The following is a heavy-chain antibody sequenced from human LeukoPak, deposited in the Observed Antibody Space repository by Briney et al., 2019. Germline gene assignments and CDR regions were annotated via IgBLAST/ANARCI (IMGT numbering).Heavy chain of an antibody. CDR1: GFTFSSYS. D-gene: IGHD5-12*01. CDR2: ISSSSSTI. CDR3: AREGGYDYESPDY. Sequence: GGSLRLSCAASGFTFSSYSMNWVRLAPGKGLEWVSYISSSSSTIYYADSVKGRFTISRDNAKNSLYLQMNSLRAEDTAVYYCAREGGYDYESPDYWGQGTLVTVSS. J-gene: IGHJ4*02. V-gene: IGHV3-48*01.